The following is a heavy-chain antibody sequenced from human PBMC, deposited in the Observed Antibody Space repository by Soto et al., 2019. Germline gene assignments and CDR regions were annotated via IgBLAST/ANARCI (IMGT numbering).Heavy chain of an antibody. D-gene: IGHD1-26*01. CDR1: GGSISSSNW. J-gene: IGHJ6*02. CDR3: ARVLGSGSYSHYYYVMDV. CDR2: IYHSGST. Sequence: SETLSLTCAVSGGSISSSNWWSWVRQPPGKGLEWIGEIYHSGSTNYNPSLKSRVTISVDKSKNQFSLKLSSVTAADTAVYYCARVLGSGSYSHYYYVMDVWGQGTTVTVSS. V-gene: IGHV4-4*02.